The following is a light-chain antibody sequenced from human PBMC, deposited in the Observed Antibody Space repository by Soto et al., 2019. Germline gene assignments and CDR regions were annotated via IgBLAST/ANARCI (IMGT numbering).Light chain of an antibody. Sequence: ALTQPASVSGSPGQSITISCTGTSSDVGGYDYVSWYQQHPGKAPNFVIYEVTNRPSGVSHRFSGSKSGNTASLTISGLQAEDEADYYCSSYTTTSTYVFGTGTKVTVL. J-gene: IGLJ1*01. CDR2: EVT. V-gene: IGLV2-14*01. CDR1: SSDVGGYDY. CDR3: SSYTTTSTYV.